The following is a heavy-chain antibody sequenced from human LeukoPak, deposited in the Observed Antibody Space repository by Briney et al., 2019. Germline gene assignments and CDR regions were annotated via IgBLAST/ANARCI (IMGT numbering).Heavy chain of an antibody. CDR1: GGSISTYY. J-gene: IGHJ4*02. D-gene: IGHD6-19*01. CDR3: ASTRRAAVAGRFDS. Sequence: SETLSLTCTVSGGSISTYYWSWIRQPPGKGLEWIGHIYHSGNTNYSPSLESRVTMSVDESKNQFSLRVHFVSAADTAVYYCASTRRAAVAGRFDSWGQGTLVTVSS. CDR2: IYHSGNT. V-gene: IGHV4-4*09.